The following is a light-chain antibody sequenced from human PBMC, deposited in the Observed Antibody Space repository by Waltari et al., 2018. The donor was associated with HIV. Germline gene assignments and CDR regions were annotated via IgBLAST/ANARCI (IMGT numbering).Light chain of an antibody. J-gene: IGKJ1*01. CDR1: QSLLHSDGYNH. CDR2: WGS. CDR3: MQALQTRT. V-gene: IGKV2-28*01. Sequence: DVVVTQSRLSLPDTPGEPAYISCRSSQSLLHSDGYNHMDWYVQKPGQSPQLLIYWGSNRAPRVPDRLRGSGSGTDFTLKISRVEAGDVGGYYCMQALQTRTFGQGTKVEIK.